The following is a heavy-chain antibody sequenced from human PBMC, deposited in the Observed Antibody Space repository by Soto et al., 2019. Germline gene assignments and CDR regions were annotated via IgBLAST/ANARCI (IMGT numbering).Heavy chain of an antibody. Sequence: GGSLRLSCAASGFTFSSYAMSWVRQAPGKGLEWVSAISGSGGSTYYADSVKGRYTISRDNSKNSLYLQINSLRAEDTAVYYCAKVTYYYGSGSYYTYYYYGMDVWGQGTTVTVSS. J-gene: IGHJ6*02. CDR3: AKVTYYYGSGSYYTYYYYGMDV. CDR2: ISGSGGST. CDR1: GFTFSSYA. D-gene: IGHD3-10*01. V-gene: IGHV3-23*01.